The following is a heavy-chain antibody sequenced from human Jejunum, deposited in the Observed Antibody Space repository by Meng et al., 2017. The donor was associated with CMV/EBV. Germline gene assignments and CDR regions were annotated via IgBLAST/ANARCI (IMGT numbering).Heavy chain of an antibody. V-gene: IGHV3-49*04. D-gene: IGHD6-19*01. CDR1: FGAYA. Sequence: FGAYAMSWVRQAPGKGLEWVGFIRSKAYGGTTEYAASVKGRFTISRDDSKSIAYLQMNSLKTEDTAVYYCTTNNKNSSGWYLAYWGQGTLVTVSS. J-gene: IGHJ4*02. CDR2: IRSKAYGGTT. CDR3: TTNNKNSSGWYLAY.